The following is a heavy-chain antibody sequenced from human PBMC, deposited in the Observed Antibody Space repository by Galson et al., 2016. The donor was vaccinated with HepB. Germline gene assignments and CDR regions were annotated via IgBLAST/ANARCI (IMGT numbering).Heavy chain of an antibody. V-gene: IGHV1-8*01. Sequence: SVKVSRKASGYTFGSYDINWVRQAPGQGLEWLGWMNPKSGDTGYAQKFQDRVTMTRDTSTSTAYMELSSLISEDTAVYYCVRNLPHTGDFVSWGQGTLVTVSS. CDR1: GYTFGSYD. CDR2: MNPKSGDT. J-gene: IGHJ5*01. D-gene: IGHD3-10*01. CDR3: VRNLPHTGDFVS.